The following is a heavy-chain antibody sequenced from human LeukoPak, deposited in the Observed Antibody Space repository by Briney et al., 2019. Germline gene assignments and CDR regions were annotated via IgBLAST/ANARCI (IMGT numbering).Heavy chain of an antibody. CDR2: IYYSGST. J-gene: IGHJ4*02. CDR1: GGSISSYY. Sequence: PSETLSLTCTVSGGSISSYYGSWIRQPPGKGLEWIGYIYYSGSTNYNPSLKSRVTISVDTSKNQFSLKLSSVTAADTAVYYCARRNQEFVFDSWGQGGLVTVSS. CDR3: ARRNQEFVFDS. V-gene: IGHV4-59*08. D-gene: IGHD1-14*01.